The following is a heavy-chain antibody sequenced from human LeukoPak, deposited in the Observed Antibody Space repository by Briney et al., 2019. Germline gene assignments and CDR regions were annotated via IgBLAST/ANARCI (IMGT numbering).Heavy chain of an antibody. D-gene: IGHD5-24*01. CDR3: ARXGXXXGYNPFXY. V-gene: IGHV3-11*04. Sequence: GGSLRLSCAASGFTFSDYYMSWIRQAPGKGLEWVSYISSSGSTIYYADSVKGRFTISRANAKNSLYLQMNSLRAEDTAVYYXARXGXXXGYNPFXYWGQGTLVTVSS. CDR1: GFTFSDYY. J-gene: IGHJ4*02. CDR2: ISSSGSTI.